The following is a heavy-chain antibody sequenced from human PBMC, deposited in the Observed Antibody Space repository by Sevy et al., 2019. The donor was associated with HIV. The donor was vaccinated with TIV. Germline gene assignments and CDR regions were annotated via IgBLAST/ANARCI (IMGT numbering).Heavy chain of an antibody. Sequence: GGSLRLSCTASGFTFSSYDMNWVRQAPGKGLEWVSKISSSGSFIYYGDSVKGRFTISRDNAKNSLNLQMNSLRAEDTAVYYCTRNGGAFDNGFDPWGQRTLVTVSS. V-gene: IGHV3-48*03. CDR1: GFTFSSYD. J-gene: IGHJ5*02. D-gene: IGHD2-8*01. CDR2: ISSSGSFI. CDR3: TRNGGAFDNGFDP.